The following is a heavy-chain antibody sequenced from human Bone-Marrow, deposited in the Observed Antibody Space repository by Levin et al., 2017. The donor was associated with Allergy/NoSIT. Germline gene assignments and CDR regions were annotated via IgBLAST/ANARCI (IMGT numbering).Heavy chain of an antibody. CDR2: ISGSGGST. Sequence: SCAASGFTFSSYAMSWVRQAPGKGLEWVSAISGSGGSTYYADSVKGRFTISRDNSKNTLYLQMNSLRAEDTAVYYCAKALVLRFLEWLSSFDYWGQGTLVTVSS. CDR1: GFTFSSYA. CDR3: AKALVLRFLEWLSSFDY. D-gene: IGHD3-3*01. V-gene: IGHV3-23*01. J-gene: IGHJ4*02.